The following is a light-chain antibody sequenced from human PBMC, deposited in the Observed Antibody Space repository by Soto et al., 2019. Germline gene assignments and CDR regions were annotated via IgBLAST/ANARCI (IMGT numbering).Light chain of an antibody. V-gene: IGLV2-14*01. J-gene: IGLJ2*01. CDR3: SSYTTTSTLVL. CDR1: SSDVGGYNN. Sequence: QSALTQPASVSGSPGQSITISCTGTSSDVGGYNNVSWYQQHPGKAPKLMIFEVINRPSGVSNRFSGSKSGNTASLTISGLQAEDEADYFCSSYTTTSTLVLFGGGTKVTVL. CDR2: EVI.